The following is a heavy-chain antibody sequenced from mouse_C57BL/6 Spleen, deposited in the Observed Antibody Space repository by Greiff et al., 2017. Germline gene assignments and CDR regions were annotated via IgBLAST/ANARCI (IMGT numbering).Heavy chain of an antibody. V-gene: IGHV1-69*01. D-gene: IGHD2-3*01. Sequence: VQLQQPGAELVMPGASVKLSCKASGYTFTSYWMHWVKQRPGQGLEWIGEIDPSDSYTNYNQKFKGKSTLTVDKSSSTAYMQLSSLTSEDSAVYYCARREDGYPYYFDYWGQGTTLTVSS. J-gene: IGHJ2*01. CDR2: IDPSDSYT. CDR1: GYTFTSYW. CDR3: ARREDGYPYYFDY.